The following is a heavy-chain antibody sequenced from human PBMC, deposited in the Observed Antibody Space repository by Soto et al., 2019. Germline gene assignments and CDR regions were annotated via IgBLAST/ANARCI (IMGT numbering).Heavy chain of an antibody. V-gene: IGHV1-69*13. CDR1: GCTFSSCA. D-gene: IGHD6-13*01. J-gene: IGHJ6*02. CDR3: ASAPSSRSWYIHYVQDV. Sequence: VKCYFKASGCTFSSCAISWVRQAPGQVLECMGGIIPIFGTANYAQKFQGRVTITADKCTRTAYMELRSLRSADTDVYYCASAPSSRSWYIHYVQDVWGQGTTVHVSS. CDR2: IIPIFGTA.